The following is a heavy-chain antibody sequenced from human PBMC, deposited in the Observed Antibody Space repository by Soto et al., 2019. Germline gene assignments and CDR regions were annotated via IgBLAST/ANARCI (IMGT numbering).Heavy chain of an antibody. V-gene: IGHV4-61*08. Sequence: SETLSLTCAVSGGSISSGGYSWSWIRQPPGKGLEWIGYIHDSGRSNYNPSLKSRVKISVDTSKKQFSLKLNSVTTADTAVYYCARVGGTRGWYWGQGALVTVSS. J-gene: IGHJ4*02. D-gene: IGHD2-15*01. CDR1: GGSISSGGYS. CDR3: ARVGGTRGWY. CDR2: IHDSGRS.